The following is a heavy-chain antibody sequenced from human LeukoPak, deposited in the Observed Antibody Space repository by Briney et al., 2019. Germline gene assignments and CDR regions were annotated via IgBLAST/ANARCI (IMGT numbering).Heavy chain of an antibody. CDR1: GGSMGGYF. D-gene: IGHD3-10*01. J-gene: IGHJ5*02. CDR2: IYYNAST. CDR3: ARSPSPSGSYLGVLSRFDP. V-gene: IGHV4-59*12. Sequence: SEPLSLPWTDPGGSMGGYFWSWLCQPPARRLEWMGVIYYNASTNYNPSLNRRVAMSVDTSKTQLSLKLSFLTAAHTALYYCARSPSPSGSYLGVLSRFDPWGQGTLVTVSS.